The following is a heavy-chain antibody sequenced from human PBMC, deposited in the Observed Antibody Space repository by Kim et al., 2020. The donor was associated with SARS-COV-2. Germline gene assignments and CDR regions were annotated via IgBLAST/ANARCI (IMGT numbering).Heavy chain of an antibody. Sequence: GGSLRLSCAASGFTFSSYAMHWVRQAPGKGLEWVAVISYDGSNKYYADSVKGRFTISRDNSKNTLYLQMNSLRAEDTAVYYCARDLGVTIFGVVITHYYYGMDVWGQGTTVTVSS. J-gene: IGHJ6*02. V-gene: IGHV3-30-3*01. CDR3: ARDLGVTIFGVVITHYYYGMDV. CDR2: ISYDGSNK. CDR1: GFTFSSYA. D-gene: IGHD3-3*01.